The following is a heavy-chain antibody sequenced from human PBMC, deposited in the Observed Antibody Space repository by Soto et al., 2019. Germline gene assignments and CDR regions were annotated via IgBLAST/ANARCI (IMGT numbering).Heavy chain of an antibody. V-gene: IGHV1-69*01. J-gene: IGHJ6*02. CDR2: VSPPFRTS. CDR3: ARVLYYGSGSYSPYGMDV. D-gene: IGHD3-10*01. CDR1: GVSFNNNG. Sequence: QVQQVQSGAEVKKPGSSVKVSCKTSGVSFNNNGIGWVRQAPGHGLEWMGGVSPPFRTSNYARKFQGRISITADASTGTVNMELSSLTSEDTAQYYCARVLYYGSGSYSPYGMDVWGQGTTVNVSS.